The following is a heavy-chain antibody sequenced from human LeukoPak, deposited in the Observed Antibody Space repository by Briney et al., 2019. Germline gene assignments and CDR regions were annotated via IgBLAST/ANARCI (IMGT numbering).Heavy chain of an antibody. CDR1: GFSISSYS. J-gene: IGHJ2*01. V-gene: IGHV3-48*02. CDR3: ARDRAVAGHTYWYFDL. CDR2: ISSNNII. D-gene: IGHD6-19*01. Sequence: GGSLRLSCAASGFSISSYSMNWVRQAPGKGLEWVSYISSNNIIYYADSVKGRFTISRDNGRDSLYLQMSSLRDEDTAVYYCARDRAVAGHTYWYFDLWGRGTLVTVSS.